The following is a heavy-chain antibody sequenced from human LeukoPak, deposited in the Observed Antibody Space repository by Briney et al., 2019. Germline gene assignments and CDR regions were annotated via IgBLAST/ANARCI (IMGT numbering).Heavy chain of an antibody. V-gene: IGHV3-7*01. CDR3: ARDRSTSGRQY. D-gene: IGHD3-10*01. J-gene: IGHJ4*02. Sequence: PGGSLRLSCAASGFTFSSFWMAWVRQVPGKGLEWVANINQDGSERHYVDSLKGRFTVSRDNAKNSLYLQMNTPRAEDTAVYYCARDRSTSGRQYWGQGTLVTVSS. CDR1: GFTFSSFW. CDR2: INQDGSER.